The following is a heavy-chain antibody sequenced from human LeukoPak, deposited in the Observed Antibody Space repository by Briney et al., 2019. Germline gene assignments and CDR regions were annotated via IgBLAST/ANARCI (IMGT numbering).Heavy chain of an antibody. CDR1: GFTFNNYW. V-gene: IGHV3-7*04. Sequence: GGSLRLSCAASGFTFNNYWMTWVRQAPGKGLEWVANTKQDETEKHYADSVKGRFTISRDNAQNSLYLQMNSLRAEDTAVYFCARNRQWLLADYWGQGTVVTVSS. J-gene: IGHJ4*02. D-gene: IGHD3-22*01. CDR2: TKQDETEK. CDR3: ARNRQWLLADY.